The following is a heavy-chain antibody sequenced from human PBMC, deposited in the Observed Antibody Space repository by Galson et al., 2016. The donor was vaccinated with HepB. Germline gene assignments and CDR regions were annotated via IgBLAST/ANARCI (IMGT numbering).Heavy chain of an antibody. D-gene: IGHD3-3*01. CDR1: GDSVSSTSAA. Sequence: CAISGDSVSSTSAAWNWIRQSPLRGLEWLGRTYYRSRWYNDYAVSMKSRIAISPDTSKNQSSLQLTSVTPEDTAVYFCAKEVFFTGVASFFDNWGQGALVTVSS. CDR2: TYYRSRWYN. V-gene: IGHV6-1*01. J-gene: IGHJ4*02. CDR3: AKEVFFTGVASFFDN.